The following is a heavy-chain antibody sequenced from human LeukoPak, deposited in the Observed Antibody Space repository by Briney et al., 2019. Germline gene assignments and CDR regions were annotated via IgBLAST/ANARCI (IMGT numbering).Heavy chain of an antibody. CDR3: AREKGNDWFDP. D-gene: IGHD4-23*01. V-gene: IGHV4-34*01. J-gene: IGHJ5*02. CDR1: GGSFSGYY. CDR2: INHSGST. Sequence: PSETLSLTCAVYGGSFSGYYWSWIRQPPGKGLEWIGEINHSGSTNYNPSLKSRVTISVDTSKNQFSLKLSSVTAADTAVYYCAREKGNDWFDPWGQGTLVTVSS.